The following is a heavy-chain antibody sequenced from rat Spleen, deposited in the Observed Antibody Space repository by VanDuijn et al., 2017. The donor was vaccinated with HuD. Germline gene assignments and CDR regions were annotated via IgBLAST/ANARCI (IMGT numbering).Heavy chain of an antibody. V-gene: IGHV2S63*01. Sequence: VQLKESGPGLVQPSQTLSLTCTVSGFSLTDYSVHWVRQPPGKGLEWMGVMWSGGSTAYNSALKSRLSISRDTSKSQVFLKMNSLQTEDTAIYFCTGQWAYWGQGTLVTVSS. CDR2: MWSGGST. CDR3: TGQWAY. CDR1: GFSLTDYS. J-gene: IGHJ3*01.